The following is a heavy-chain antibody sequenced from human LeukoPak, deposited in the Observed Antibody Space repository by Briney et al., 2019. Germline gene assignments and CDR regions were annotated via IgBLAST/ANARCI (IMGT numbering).Heavy chain of an antibody. V-gene: IGHV3-15*01. D-gene: IGHD3-22*01. CDR2: IKSKSDGGTT. CDR1: GFTLSNAW. Sequence: GGSLRLSCVASGFTLSNAWMSWVRQAPGKGLEWAGRIKSKSDGGTTDHAAPVEGRFTISKDDSKNTLYLQMNSLKTEDTAVYYCTTDITMIIRDGMDVWGQGTTVIVSS. CDR3: TTDITMIIRDGMDV. J-gene: IGHJ6*02.